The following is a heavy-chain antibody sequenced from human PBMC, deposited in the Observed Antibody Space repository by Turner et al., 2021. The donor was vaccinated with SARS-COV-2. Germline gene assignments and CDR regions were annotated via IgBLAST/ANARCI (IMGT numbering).Heavy chain of an antibody. J-gene: IGHJ4*02. CDR2: ISYDGSNK. D-gene: IGHD3-10*01. CDR3: AKDGAPFLLYFGEPTFYFDY. CDR1: GFTFSSCS. Sequence: VQLVEFGGGLVQPGGSLRLSCAASGFTFSSCSMNWVRQAPGKGLEWVAVISYDGSNKYYADSVKGRFTISRDNSKNTLYLQMNSLRAEDTAVYYCAKDGAPFLLYFGEPTFYFDYWGQGTLVTVSS. V-gene: IGHV3-30*18.